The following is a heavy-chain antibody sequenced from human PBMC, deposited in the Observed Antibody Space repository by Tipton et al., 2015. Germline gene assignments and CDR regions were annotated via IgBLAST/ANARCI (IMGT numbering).Heavy chain of an antibody. D-gene: IGHD3-10*01. CDR2: MSNRGGT. CDR1: GGSLSRTTYF. CDR3: AGGSGFYSALFDY. Sequence: TLSLTCTVSGGSLSRTTYFWGWIRQPPGKGLGWIGHMSNRGGTYYTPSLKSRVTISVATSKNQVSLGLNSVTAADTAVYYCAGGSGFYSALFDYWGQGTLVTVSS. V-gene: IGHV4-39*01. J-gene: IGHJ4*02.